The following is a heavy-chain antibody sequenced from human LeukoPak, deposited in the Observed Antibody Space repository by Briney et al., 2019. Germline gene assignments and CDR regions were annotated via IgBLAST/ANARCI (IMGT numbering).Heavy chain of an antibody. D-gene: IGHD6-13*01. Sequence: ASVTVSCKASGNTFTSYGISWVRQAPGQGLEWMGWIDTYSGKTNYAQKFQGRVTMTSDTSTSTAYMELRSLRSDDTAVYYCARDRGIAEADSFDPWGQGTLVTVSS. CDR1: GNTFTSYG. CDR2: IDTYSGKT. V-gene: IGHV1-18*01. CDR3: ARDRGIAEADSFDP. J-gene: IGHJ5*02.